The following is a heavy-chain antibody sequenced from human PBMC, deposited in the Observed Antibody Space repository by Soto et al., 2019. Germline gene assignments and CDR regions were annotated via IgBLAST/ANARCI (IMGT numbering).Heavy chain of an antibody. D-gene: IGHD1-26*01. CDR3: ASSSGSYRYFAL. J-gene: IGHJ2*01. V-gene: IGHV3-72*01. CDR2: TRNKANRYTT. CDR1: GFTFSDPY. Sequence: EVQLVESGGGLVQPGGSLRLSCAASGFTFSDPYMDWVRQAPGKGLEWVGRTRNKANRYTTEYAASVKGRFTIPRYDSKPSLYLQMNSLTTEDTAVYYCASSSGSYRYFALWGRGTLVTVSS.